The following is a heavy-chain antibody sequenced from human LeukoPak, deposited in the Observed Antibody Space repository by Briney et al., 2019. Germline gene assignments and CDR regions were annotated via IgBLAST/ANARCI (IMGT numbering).Heavy chain of an antibody. D-gene: IGHD5-24*01. V-gene: IGHV4-39*01. CDR1: GGSISSSSYC. CDR2: IYYSGST. J-gene: IGHJ4*02. CDR3: ARHVGGPERWLQLIDY. Sequence: PSETLSLTCTVSGGSISSSSYCWGWIRQPPGKGLEWIGSIYYSGSTYYNPSLKSRVTISVDTSKNQFSLKLSSVTAADTAVYYCARHVGGPERWLQLIDYWGQGTLVTVSS.